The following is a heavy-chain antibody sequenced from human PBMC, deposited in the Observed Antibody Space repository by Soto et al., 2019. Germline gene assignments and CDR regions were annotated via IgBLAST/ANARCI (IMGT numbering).Heavy chain of an antibody. V-gene: IGHV3-30*03. J-gene: IGHJ6*02. CDR2: ISYEGNTQ. CDR3: ATKARGTDSAYYGMDV. CDR1: GFTLNTSG. D-gene: IGHD3-16*01. Sequence: GVSLRLSCEASGFTLNTSGMHWVRQAPDKRLEWVAVISYEGNTQYYGDSVRGRFTISRDNAKSTLYLQMDSLKTEDTSVYYCATKARGTDSAYYGMDVWGQGTTVTVSS.